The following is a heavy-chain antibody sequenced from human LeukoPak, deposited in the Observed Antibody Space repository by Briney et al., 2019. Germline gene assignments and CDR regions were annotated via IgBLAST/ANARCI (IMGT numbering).Heavy chain of an antibody. Sequence: SETLSLTCTVSGGSISSSSYYWGWIRQPPGKGLEWIGSIYYSGSTYYNPSLKSRVTISVDTSKNQFSLKLSSVTAADTAVYYCASNGDYFPLDYWGQGTLVSVSS. CDR3: ASNGDYFPLDY. D-gene: IGHD4-17*01. J-gene: IGHJ4*02. CDR2: IYYSGST. V-gene: IGHV4-39*01. CDR1: GGSISSSSYY.